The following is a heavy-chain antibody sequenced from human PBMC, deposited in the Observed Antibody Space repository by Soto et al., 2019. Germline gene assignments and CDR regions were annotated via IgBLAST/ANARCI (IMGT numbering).Heavy chain of an antibody. CDR1: GYTFTSYG. D-gene: IGHD3-22*01. CDR3: ARDGYDYDSSGYYFAFDI. CDR2: ISAYNGNT. J-gene: IGHJ3*02. V-gene: IGHV1-18*01. Sequence: ASVKVSCKASGYTFTSYGISWVRQATGQGIEWMGWISAYNGNTNYAQKLQGRGTMTTDTSTSTAYMELRSLRSDDTAVYYCARDGYDYDSSGYYFAFDIWGQGTMVTVSS.